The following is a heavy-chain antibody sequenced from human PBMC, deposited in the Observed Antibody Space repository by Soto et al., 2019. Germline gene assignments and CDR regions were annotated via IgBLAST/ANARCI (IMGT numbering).Heavy chain of an antibody. CDR1: GFTFSSYA. D-gene: IGHD3-22*01. Sequence: GGSLRLSCAASGFTFSSYAMSWVRQAPGKGLEWVSAISGSGGSTYYADSVKGRFTISRDNSKNTLYLQMNSLRAEDTAVYYCAKNYYDSSGYYPEGYYFDYWGQGTLVTVSS. V-gene: IGHV3-23*01. J-gene: IGHJ4*02. CDR2: ISGSGGST. CDR3: AKNYYDSSGYYPEGYYFDY.